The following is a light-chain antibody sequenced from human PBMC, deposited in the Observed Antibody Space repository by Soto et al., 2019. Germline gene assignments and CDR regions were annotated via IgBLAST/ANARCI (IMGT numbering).Light chain of an antibody. V-gene: IGKV1-5*03. CDR3: QHHNNYLYT. Sequence: DVQMTQSPSPLSASVGDTVTITCRANENIDYYLAWYQQKPGRAPKLLIYKASCLESGVPSRFSGSGSGTEFTLTISSLQPDDFATYYCQHHNNYLYTFGQGTKLEI. CDR1: ENIDYY. J-gene: IGKJ2*01. CDR2: KAS.